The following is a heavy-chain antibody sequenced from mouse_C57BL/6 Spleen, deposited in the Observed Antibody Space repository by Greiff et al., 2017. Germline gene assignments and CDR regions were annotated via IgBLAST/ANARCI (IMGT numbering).Heavy chain of an antibody. CDR3: AKGDYDGYYFDY. Sequence: VHLVESGAELVKPGASVKISCKASGYAFSSYWMTWVKQRPGKGLEWIGQIYPGDGDTNYHGTFKGKATLTADKSASTAYMQLSSLTSEDYAVYFCAKGDYDGYYFDYWGQGTTLTVSS. CDR2: IYPGDGDT. J-gene: IGHJ2*01. CDR1: GYAFSSYW. D-gene: IGHD2-4*01. V-gene: IGHV1-80*01.